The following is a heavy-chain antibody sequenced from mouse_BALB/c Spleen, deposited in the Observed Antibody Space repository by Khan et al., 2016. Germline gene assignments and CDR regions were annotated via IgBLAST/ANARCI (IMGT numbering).Heavy chain of an antibody. CDR3: ARTPTAYCAIDY. CDR2: ISYSGST. CDR1: GYSITSDYA. J-gene: IGHJ4*01. V-gene: IGHV3-2*02. Sequence: EVQLQESGPGLVKPSQSLSLTCTVTGYSITSDYAWNWIRQFPGNKLEWMGNISYSGSTRYYPSLKSRITITRDTSTNQSFLQLNSVTTEDTATYYCARTPTAYCAIDYWGQGTSVTVSS. D-gene: IGHD1-2*01.